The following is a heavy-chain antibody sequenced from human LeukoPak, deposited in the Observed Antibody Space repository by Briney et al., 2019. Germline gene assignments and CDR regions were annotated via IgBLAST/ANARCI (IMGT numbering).Heavy chain of an antibody. CDR2: IIPIFGTA. D-gene: IGHD6-13*01. V-gene: IGHV1-69*13. CDR3: AREVDGSSSRFDY. J-gene: IGHJ4*02. CDR1: GYTFINFA. Sequence: SVKVSCKASGYTFINFAINWGRQAPGQGLEWMGGIIPIFGTANYAQKFQGRVTITADESTSTAYMELSSLRSEDTAVYYCAREVDGSSSRFDYWGQGTLVTVSS.